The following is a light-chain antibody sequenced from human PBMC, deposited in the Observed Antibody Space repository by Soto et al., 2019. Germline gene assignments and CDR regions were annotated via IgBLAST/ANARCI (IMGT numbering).Light chain of an antibody. Sequence: QTVVTQPPSESGTPGQRVTISCSGSISSIGSNTVNWYQQLPGTAPKFLLNTNAQRPSGVPDRFSGSRSGTSASLAISGLQSEDEADYYCAAWDDSLKAWVFGGGTKLTVL. J-gene: IGLJ3*02. CDR1: ISSIGSNT. CDR2: TNA. CDR3: AAWDDSLKAWV. V-gene: IGLV1-44*01.